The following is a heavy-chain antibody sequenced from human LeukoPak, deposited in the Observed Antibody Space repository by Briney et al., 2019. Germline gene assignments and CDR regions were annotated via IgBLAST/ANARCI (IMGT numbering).Heavy chain of an antibody. J-gene: IGHJ4*02. D-gene: IGHD3-22*01. CDR1: GFTFSSYA. V-gene: IGHV3-23*01. CDR3: AKDTYYYDSSGYFDY. CDR2: ISGSGGST. Sequence: GGSLRLSCAASGFTFSSYAMSWARQAPGKGLEWVSAISGSGGSTYYADSVKGRFTISRDNSKNTLYLQMNSLRAEDTAVYYCAKDTYYYDSSGYFDYWGQGTLVTVSS.